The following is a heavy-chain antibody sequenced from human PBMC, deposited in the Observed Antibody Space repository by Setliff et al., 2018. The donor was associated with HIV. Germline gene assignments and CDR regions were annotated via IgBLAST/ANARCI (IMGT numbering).Heavy chain of an antibody. CDR1: APSIRIDSYY. CDR2: IYSSRNT. J-gene: IGHJ6*02. V-gene: IGHV4-61*02. D-gene: IGHD6-19*01. CDR3: AREEKLSAVAGTMYYDYAMDV. Sequence: PPETLSLTCTVSAPSIRIDSYYWTWIRQPAGEGLEWIGRIYSSRNTNYNPSLESRVTISVDTSKNHFSLKLSSVTAADPAVYYCAREEKLSAVAGTMYYDYAMDVWGQGTTVTVSS.